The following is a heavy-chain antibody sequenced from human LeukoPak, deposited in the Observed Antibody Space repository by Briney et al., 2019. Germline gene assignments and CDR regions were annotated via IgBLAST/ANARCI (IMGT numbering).Heavy chain of an antibody. V-gene: IGHV1-69*06. Sequence: SVKVSCKASGGTFSSYAISWVRQAPGQGLEWMGGIIPIFGTANYAQKFQGRVTIAADKSTSTAYMELSSLRSEDTAVYYCARRTYYYDSSGQNWFDPWGQGTLVTVSS. CDR1: GGTFSSYA. CDR3: ARRTYYYDSSGQNWFDP. D-gene: IGHD3-22*01. J-gene: IGHJ5*02. CDR2: IIPIFGTA.